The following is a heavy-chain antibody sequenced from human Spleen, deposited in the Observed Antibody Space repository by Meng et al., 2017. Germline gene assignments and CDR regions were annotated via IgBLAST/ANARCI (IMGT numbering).Heavy chain of an antibody. V-gene: IGHV5-51*01. D-gene: IGHD6-19*01. Sequence: GGSLRLSCKGSGYSYSNYWIAWVRQMPGQGLEWMGIIYHGDSDTRYSPSFQGQVTISADKSISTAYLQWSSLKASDTAIYYFARRMAVAGYYFDYWGQGTLVTVSS. CDR1: GYSYSNYW. CDR3: ARRMAVAGYYFDY. CDR2: IYHGDSDT. J-gene: IGHJ4*02.